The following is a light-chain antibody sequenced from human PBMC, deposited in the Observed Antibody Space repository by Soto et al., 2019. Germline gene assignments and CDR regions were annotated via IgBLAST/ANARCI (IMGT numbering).Light chain of an antibody. V-gene: IGLV2-14*01. J-gene: IGLJ1*01. CDR1: SSDVGGYSY. CDR3: ASYTTSSTYV. Sequence: QSALTQPASVSGSPEQSIAISCTGTSSDVGGYSYVSWYQQQPGKAPKLVISDVSNRPSGVSDRFSGSKSGNTASLTISGLQTEDEADYYCASYTTSSTYVFGTGTKSPS. CDR2: DVS.